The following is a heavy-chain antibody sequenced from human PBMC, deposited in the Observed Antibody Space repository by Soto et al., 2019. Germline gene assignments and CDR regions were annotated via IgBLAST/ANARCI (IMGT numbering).Heavy chain of an antibody. V-gene: IGHV1-69*06. J-gene: IGHJ4*02. CDR1: GGTFSSYA. CDR2: IIPIFGTA. D-gene: IGHD2-21*02. CDR3: ACPRQDYGDRAYDY. Sequence: SVKVSCKASGGTFSSYAISWVRQAPGQGLEWMGGIIPIFGTANYAQKFQGHVTISADKSTNTAYLEWRSLKASDSAIYYCACPRQDYGDRAYDYWGQGTLVTVSS.